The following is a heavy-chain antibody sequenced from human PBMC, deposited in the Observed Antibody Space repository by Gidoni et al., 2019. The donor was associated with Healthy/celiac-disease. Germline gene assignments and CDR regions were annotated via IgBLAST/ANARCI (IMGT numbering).Heavy chain of an antibody. CDR3: AREGIAVAGFGAFDI. D-gene: IGHD6-19*01. CDR1: GSPFSRYG. Sequence: QVQLVESEGGVVQPVSSLRLPCAAPGSPFSRYGMHWVRQAPGKGLEWVAVIWYDGSNKYYADSVKGRFTISRDNSKNTLYLQMNSLRAEDTAVYYCAREGIAVAGFGAFDIWGQGTMVTVSS. J-gene: IGHJ3*02. CDR2: IWYDGSNK. V-gene: IGHV3-33*01.